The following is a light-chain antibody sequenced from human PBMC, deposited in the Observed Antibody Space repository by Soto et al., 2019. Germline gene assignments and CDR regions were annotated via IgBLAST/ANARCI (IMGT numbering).Light chain of an antibody. CDR3: QQYNTWPRT. Sequence: EIVMTQSPATLSVSPVERATLSCMASQSVSSNLAWYQQKPGQAPRLLIYGASTRATGLPARFSGSGSGTEFTLSISSLQSEDFAVYYCQQYNTWPRTFGQGTKVDIK. CDR1: QSVSSN. V-gene: IGKV3-15*01. CDR2: GAS. J-gene: IGKJ1*01.